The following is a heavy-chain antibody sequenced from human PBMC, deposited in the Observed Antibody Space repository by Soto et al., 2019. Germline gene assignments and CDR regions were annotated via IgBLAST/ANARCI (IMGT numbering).Heavy chain of an antibody. CDR1: GFNMNGYQ. V-gene: IGHV4-59*01. J-gene: IGHJ4*02. CDR2: ISYSGST. Sequence: SETLSLTSSVSGFNMNGYQWSWIRQPPGKGLEWIGYISYSGSTTYNPSLNSRVTISIDTSKSQFSLKLTSVTAADTAIYYCARAGNKSTRPMADYWGLGTLVTVSS. CDR3: ARAGNKSTRPMADY. D-gene: IGHD3-10*01.